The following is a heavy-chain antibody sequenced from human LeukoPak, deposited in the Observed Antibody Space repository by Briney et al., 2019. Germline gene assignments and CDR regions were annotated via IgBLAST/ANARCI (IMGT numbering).Heavy chain of an antibody. D-gene: IGHD1-26*01. CDR3: ARVARGGANTFDY. Sequence: PGESLKISCKGSGYSFSSYWIGWVRQMPGKGLEWMGIIYPGDSDTRDSPSFQGQVTISADKSVSTAYLQWSNLKASDTAMYYCARVARGGANTFDYWGQGTLVTVSS. J-gene: IGHJ4*02. CDR1: GYSFSSYW. CDR2: IYPGDSDT. V-gene: IGHV5-51*01.